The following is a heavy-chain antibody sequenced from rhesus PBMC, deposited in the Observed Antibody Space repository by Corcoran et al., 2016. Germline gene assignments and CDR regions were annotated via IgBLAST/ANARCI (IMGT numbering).Heavy chain of an antibody. CDR1: GFTFGSYA. J-gene: IGHJ4*01. D-gene: IGHD3-28*01. V-gene: IGHV1-198*02. CDR3: ARASYYDSGYYTFDY. Sequence: QVQLVQSGAEVKKPGASVKVSCKASGFTFGSYAINWVRQAPGQGLEWMGVIIPLVGITNPAEKFQGRVTSTADTSTSTAYMELSSLRSEDTAVYYCARASYYDSGYYTFDYWGQGVLVTVSS. CDR2: IIPLVGIT.